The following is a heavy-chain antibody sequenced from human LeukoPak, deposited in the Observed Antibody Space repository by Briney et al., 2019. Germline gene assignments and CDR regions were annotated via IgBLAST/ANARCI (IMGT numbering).Heavy chain of an antibody. CDR2: ISGSGGST. J-gene: IGHJ4*02. Sequence: GGSLRLSCAASGFTFSSYAMSWVRQAPGKGLEWVSAISGSGGSTYYADSVKGRFTISRDNSKNTLYLQVNSLRAEDTAVYYCAKDGEKYCSGGSCYSDYWGQGTLVTVSS. D-gene: IGHD2-15*01. CDR3: AKDGEKYCSGGSCYSDY. CDR1: GFTFSSYA. V-gene: IGHV3-23*01.